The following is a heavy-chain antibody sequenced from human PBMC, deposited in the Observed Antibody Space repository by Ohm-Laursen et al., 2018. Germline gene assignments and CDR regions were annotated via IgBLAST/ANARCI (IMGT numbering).Heavy chain of an antibody. D-gene: IGHD2-2*01. Sequence: SETLSLTCAVSGGSISSYYWSWIRQPPGKGLEWIGFISNSGNTNYNPSLKSRVTISVDTSKNQFSLRLSSVTAADTAVYYCARQEGYCSSTSCYEVWFDPWGQGTLVTVSS. CDR2: ISNSGNT. J-gene: IGHJ5*02. CDR3: ARQEGYCSSTSCYEVWFDP. CDR1: GGSISSYY. V-gene: IGHV4-59*08.